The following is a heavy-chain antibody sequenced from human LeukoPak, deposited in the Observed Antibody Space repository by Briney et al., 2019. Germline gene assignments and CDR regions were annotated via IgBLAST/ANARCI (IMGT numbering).Heavy chain of an antibody. J-gene: IGHJ5*02. Sequence: PSETLSLTCTVSGGSISSGYYWGWIRQPPGKGLEWIGSIYHSGSTYYNPSLKSRVTISVDTSKNQFSLKLSSVTAADTAVYYCARVGSYYYDSSGYWINWFDPWGQGTLVTVSS. D-gene: IGHD3-22*01. CDR3: ARVGSYYYDSSGYWINWFDP. CDR1: GGSISSGYY. V-gene: IGHV4-38-2*02. CDR2: IYHSGST.